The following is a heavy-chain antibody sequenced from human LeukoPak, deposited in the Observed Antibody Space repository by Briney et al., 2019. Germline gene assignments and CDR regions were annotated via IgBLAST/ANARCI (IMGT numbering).Heavy chain of an antibody. V-gene: IGHV1-8*03. Sequence: ASAKVSCKASGYTSSNYVINWVREAIGPGLEWMGWMNPNMGNTGTTQKLQSRDTLTRDTTLSTAYMDMRTLRSLDTAVYYCARGRSRHFDYWGQGTLVTVSS. CDR2: MNPNMGNT. CDR1: GYTSSNYV. CDR3: ARGRSRHFDY. J-gene: IGHJ4*02.